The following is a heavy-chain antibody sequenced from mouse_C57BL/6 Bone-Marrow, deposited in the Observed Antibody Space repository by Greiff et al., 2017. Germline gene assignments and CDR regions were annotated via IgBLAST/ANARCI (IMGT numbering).Heavy chain of an antibody. CDR3: ARIPYYGSSYAMDY. J-gene: IGHJ4*01. Sequence: VQLQQSGAELARPGASVKMSCKASGYTFTSYTMHWVKQRPGQGLEWIGYITPSSGYTKYNQKFKDKATLTADKSSSTAYMQLSSLTSENSAVYYCARIPYYGSSYAMDYWGQGTSVTVSS. CDR1: GYTFTSYT. D-gene: IGHD1-1*01. V-gene: IGHV1-4*01. CDR2: ITPSSGYT.